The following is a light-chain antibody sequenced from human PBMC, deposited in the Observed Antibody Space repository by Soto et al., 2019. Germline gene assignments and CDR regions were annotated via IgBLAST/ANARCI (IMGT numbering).Light chain of an antibody. CDR3: SSYTIISTYV. CDR2: DVN. J-gene: IGLJ1*01. CDR1: SSDVGGYNY. Sequence: QSALTQPASVSGSPGQSITISCTGTSSDVGGYNYVSWYQQHPGEAPKLMIYDVNNRPPGVSNRFTGSKSGNTASLTISGLQAEDEADYYCSSYTIISTYVFGTGTKVTVL. V-gene: IGLV2-14*01.